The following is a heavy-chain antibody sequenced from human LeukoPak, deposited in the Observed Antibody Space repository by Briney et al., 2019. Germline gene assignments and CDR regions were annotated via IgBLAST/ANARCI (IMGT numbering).Heavy chain of an antibody. V-gene: IGHV1-8*02. CDR3: ARATPGGLHGYSFDY. CDR2: MNPNSGNT. CDR1: GYTFKNYD. J-gene: IGHJ4*02. Sequence: ASVKVSCKASGYTFKNYDINWVRQATGQGLEWMGWMNPNSGNTGFAQKFQDRVSMTRDTSINTAYMELTSPRSGDTAVYYCARATPGGLHGYSFDYWARGPWSPSTQ. D-gene: IGHD5-24*01.